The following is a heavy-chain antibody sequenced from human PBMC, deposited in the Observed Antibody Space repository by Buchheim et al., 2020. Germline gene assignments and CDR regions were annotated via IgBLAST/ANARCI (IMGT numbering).Heavy chain of an antibody. V-gene: IGHV3-11*01. CDR3: ARDSSSSAGGYYYGMDV. J-gene: IGHJ6*02. Sequence: QVQLVESGGGLVKPGGSLRLSCAASGFTFSDYYMSWIRQAPGKGLEGVSYISSSGSTIYYADSVKGRSTISSEQSKNSLYLQMNSLRAEDTAVYYCARDSSSSAGGYYYGMDVWGQGTT. CDR2: ISSSGSTI. CDR1: GFTFSDYY. D-gene: IGHD6-6*01.